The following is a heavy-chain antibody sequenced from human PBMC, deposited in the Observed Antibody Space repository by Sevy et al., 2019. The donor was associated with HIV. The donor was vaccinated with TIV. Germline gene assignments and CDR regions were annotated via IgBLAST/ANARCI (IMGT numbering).Heavy chain of an antibody. D-gene: IGHD3-3*01. V-gene: IGHV3-23*01. Sequence: GGSLRLSCAASGFSFSTYAMTWVRQAPGKGLEWVSGISGSGTSTYYTDSVKGRFTISRDNAKNTLYLQMNSLRAEDTAVYYCTRDYDFRSGYLNWFDPWGQGTPVTVSS. J-gene: IGHJ5*02. CDR2: ISGSGTST. CDR1: GFSFSTYA. CDR3: TRDYDFRSGYLNWFDP.